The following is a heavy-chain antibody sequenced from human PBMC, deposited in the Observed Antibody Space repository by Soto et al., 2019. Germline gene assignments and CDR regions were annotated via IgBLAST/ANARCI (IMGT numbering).Heavy chain of an antibody. D-gene: IGHD3-10*01. V-gene: IGHV1-18*04. CDR1: GYSFSSYG. CDR2: ISGYNGDT. J-gene: IGHJ5*02. Sequence: QLHLVQSGPEVKNPGASMKVSCKVSGYSFSSYGVSWVRQAPGQGLQWMAWISGYNGDTIYAQNFQGRVTLTADTSTGTAYLELRTLTSADTAVYYCARERRTRSGSAWFGVNWLGPWGQGTLVIVSP. CDR3: ARERRTRSGSAWFGVNWLGP.